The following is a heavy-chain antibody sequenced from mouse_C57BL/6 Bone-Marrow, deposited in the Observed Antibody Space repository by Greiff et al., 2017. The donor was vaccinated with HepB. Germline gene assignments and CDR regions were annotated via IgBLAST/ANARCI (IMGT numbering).Heavy chain of an antibody. V-gene: IGHV1-5*01. D-gene: IGHD2-2*01. Sequence: EVKLQQSGTVLARPGASVKMSCKTSGYTFTSYWMHWVKQRPGQGLEWIGAIYPGNSDTSYNQKFKGKAKLTAVTSASTAYMELSSLTNEDSAVYYCTRSRIYYGYDAAMDYWGQGTSVTVSS. CDR1: GYTFTSYW. CDR3: TRSRIYYGYDAAMDY. J-gene: IGHJ4*01. CDR2: IYPGNSDT.